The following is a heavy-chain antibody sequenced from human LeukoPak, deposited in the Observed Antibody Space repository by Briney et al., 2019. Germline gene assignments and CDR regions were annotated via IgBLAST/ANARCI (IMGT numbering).Heavy chain of an antibody. D-gene: IGHD4-17*01. CDR3: ARHLPTTVTRGYSCHPMGV. Sequence: PSETLSLTCIASGASISTYYWSWIRQPPGKGLEWIAYIAPSGSAVYNPSLNSRLTVSVDTSKNQFTLKLNSVTAADTAVYYCARHLPTTVTRGYSCHPMGVWGKGTTVSVSS. CDR1: GASISTYY. V-gene: IGHV4-4*09. CDR2: IAPSGSA. J-gene: IGHJ6*03.